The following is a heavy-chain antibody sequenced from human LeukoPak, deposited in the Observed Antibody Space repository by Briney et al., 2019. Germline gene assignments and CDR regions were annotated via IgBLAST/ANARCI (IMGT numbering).Heavy chain of an antibody. CDR3: ARGIRRITMVRGVMYYFDY. CDR2: MNPNSGNT. D-gene: IGHD3-10*01. CDR1: GYTFTSYD. J-gene: IGHJ4*02. Sequence: ALVKVSCKASGYTFTSYDINWVRQATGQGLEWMGWMNPNSGNTGYAQKFQGRVTMTRNTSISTAYMELSSLRSGDTAVYYCARGIRRITMVRGVMYYFDYWGQGTLVTVSS. V-gene: IGHV1-8*01.